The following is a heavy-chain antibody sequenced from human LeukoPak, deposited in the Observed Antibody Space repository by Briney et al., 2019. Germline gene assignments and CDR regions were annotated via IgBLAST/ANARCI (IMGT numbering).Heavy chain of an antibody. D-gene: IGHD2-2*01. J-gene: IGHJ5*02. V-gene: IGHV3-23*01. CDR2: ISGSGGST. CDR3: AKMGDIVVVPAAFPFDP. CDR1: GFTFSSYA. Sequence: GGSLRLSCAASGFTFSSYAMSWVRQAPGKGLEWVSAISGSGGSTCYADSVKGRFTISRDNSKNTLYPQMNSLRAEDTAVYYCAKMGDIVVVPAAFPFDPWGQGTLVTVSS.